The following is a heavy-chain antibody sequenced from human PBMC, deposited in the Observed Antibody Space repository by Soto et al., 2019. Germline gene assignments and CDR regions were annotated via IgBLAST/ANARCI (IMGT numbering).Heavy chain of an antibody. CDR3: ARDRRVGHRVGAFDY. Sequence: QVQLVESGGGVVQPGRSLRLSCAASGFTFSSYAMHWVRQAPGKGLEWVAVISYDGSNKYYADSVKGRFTISRDNSKNTLYLQMNSLIAEDTAGYYCARDRRVGHRVGAFDYWGQGTLVTVSS. CDR1: GFTFSSYA. CDR2: ISYDGSNK. V-gene: IGHV3-30-3*01. J-gene: IGHJ4*02. D-gene: IGHD3-10*01.